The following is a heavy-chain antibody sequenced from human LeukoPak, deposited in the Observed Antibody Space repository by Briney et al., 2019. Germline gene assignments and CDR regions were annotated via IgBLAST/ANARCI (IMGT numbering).Heavy chain of an antibody. V-gene: IGHV3-53*01. CDR1: GFTVSSNH. J-gene: IGHJ2*01. Sequence: VGSLRLSCAASGFTVSSNHMSWVRQAPGKGLEWVSVIYSGGSTYYADSVKGRFTISRDNSKNTLYLQMNSLRAEDTAVYYCAREPLYYYDSRGLGLWGRGTLVTVSS. CDR3: AREPLYYYDSRGLGL. D-gene: IGHD3-22*01. CDR2: IYSGGST.